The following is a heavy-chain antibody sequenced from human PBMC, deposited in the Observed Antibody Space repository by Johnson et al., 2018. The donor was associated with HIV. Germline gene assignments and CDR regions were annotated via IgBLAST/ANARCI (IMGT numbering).Heavy chain of an antibody. Sequence: VQLVESGGGLVKPGGSLRLSCAASGFTFSNAWMTWVRQAPGKGLEWVGRIKSKTDGGTTNYAAPLKGRFTISRDDSKNMLHLQMNSLKTEDTAIYYCTTITRSYYYDSSGHLYDAFDIWGQGTMVTVAS. V-gene: IGHV3-15*01. CDR1: GFTFSNAW. CDR2: IKSKTDGGTT. CDR3: TTITRSYYYDSSGHLYDAFDI. D-gene: IGHD3-22*01. J-gene: IGHJ3*02.